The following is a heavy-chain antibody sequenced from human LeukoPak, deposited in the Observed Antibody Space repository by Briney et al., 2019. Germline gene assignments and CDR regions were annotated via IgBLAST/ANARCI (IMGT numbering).Heavy chain of an antibody. J-gene: IGHJ4*02. Sequence: PGGSLRLSCAASGFTFSSNVMRWVRQAPGKGLEWVSTISGSGDSTYYADSVKGRFTISRDNSNNTLYLEMNSLRAEDTAVYFCAKIHDSSGYYRHFDYWGQGTLVTVSS. CDR3: AKIHDSSGYYRHFDY. V-gene: IGHV3-23*01. CDR2: ISGSGDST. D-gene: IGHD3-22*01. CDR1: GFTFSSNV.